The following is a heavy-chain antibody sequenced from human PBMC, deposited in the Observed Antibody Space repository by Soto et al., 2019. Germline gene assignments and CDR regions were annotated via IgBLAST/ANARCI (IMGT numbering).Heavy chain of an antibody. J-gene: IGHJ4*02. V-gene: IGHV3-30-3*01. CDR2: ISYDGSNK. Sequence: GGSLRLSCAASGFTFSSYAMHWVRQAPGKGLEWVAVISYDGSNKYYADSVKGRFTISRDNSKNTLYLQMNSLRAEDTAVYYCARDPSAVAPPLDYWGQGTLVTVSS. CDR1: GFTFSSYA. D-gene: IGHD6-19*01. CDR3: ARDPSAVAPPLDY.